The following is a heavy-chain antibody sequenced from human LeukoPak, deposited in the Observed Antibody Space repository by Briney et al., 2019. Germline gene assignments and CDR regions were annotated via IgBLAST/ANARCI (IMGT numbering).Heavy chain of an antibody. Sequence: TGGSLRLSCAASGFTFSSYGMSWVRQAPGKGLEWVSAISGSGGSTYYADSVKGRFTISRDNSKNTLYLQMNSLRAEDTAVYYCAKDSGRYYYGSGPGDWFDPWGQGTLVTVSS. CDR1: GFTFSSYG. V-gene: IGHV3-23*01. D-gene: IGHD3-10*01. J-gene: IGHJ5*02. CDR2: ISGSGGST. CDR3: AKDSGRYYYGSGPGDWFDP.